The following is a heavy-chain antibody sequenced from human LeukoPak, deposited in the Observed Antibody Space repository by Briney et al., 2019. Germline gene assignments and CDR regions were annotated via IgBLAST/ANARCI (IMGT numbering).Heavy chain of an antibody. CDR3: NTDAFTYFYDNSGSAY. CDR2: IKSNTDGGTT. V-gene: IGHV3-15*01. D-gene: IGHD3-22*01. Sequence: GGSLRLSCAASGFTFSHVLMSWVRQAPGKGLEWVGRIKSNTDGGTTDYAAPVKGRFTISRDDSKNTLYLQMNSLKSEDTAVYYCNTDAFTYFYDNSGSAYWGQDSLVTVSS. J-gene: IGHJ1*01. CDR1: GFTFSHVL.